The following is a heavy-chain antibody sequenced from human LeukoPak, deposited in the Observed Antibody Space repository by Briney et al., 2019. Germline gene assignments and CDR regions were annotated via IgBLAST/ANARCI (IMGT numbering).Heavy chain of an antibody. J-gene: IGHJ4*02. CDR2: INPNSGGT. V-gene: IGHV1-2*02. CDR3: ARDMGGGSYRQFDY. D-gene: IGHD1-26*01. CDR1: GYTFTGHY. Sequence: GASVKVSCKASGYTFTGHYMHWVRQAPGQGLEWMGWINPNSGGTNYAQKFQGRVTMTRDTSISTAYMELRSLRSDDTAVYYCARDMGGGSYRQFDYWGQGTLVTVSS.